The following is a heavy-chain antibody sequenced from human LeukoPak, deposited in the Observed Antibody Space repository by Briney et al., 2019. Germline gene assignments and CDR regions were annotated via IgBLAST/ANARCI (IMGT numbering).Heavy chain of an antibody. CDR1: GYTFTSYG. D-gene: IGHD3-22*01. J-gene: IGHJ5*02. CDR2: ISAYNGNT. Sequence: ASVKVSCKASGYTFTSYGISWVRQAPGQGLEWMGWISAYNGNTNYAQKLQGRVTMTTDTSASTAYMELRSLRSDDTAVYYCARVGTTMILNWFDPWGQGTLVTVSS. CDR3: ARVGTTMILNWFDP. V-gene: IGHV1-18*01.